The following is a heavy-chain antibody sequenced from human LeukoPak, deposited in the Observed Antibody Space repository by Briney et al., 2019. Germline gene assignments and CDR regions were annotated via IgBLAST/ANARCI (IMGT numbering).Heavy chain of an antibody. CDR2: ISPSGGIT. J-gene: IGHJ6*03. V-gene: IGHV3-23*01. CDR3: AKDGAPYYYDSSGYYPYYYYYMDV. Sequence: GGSLRLSCGASGFTFSSHGMNWVRQAPGKGLEWVSGISPSGGITYYTDSVKGRFTISRDNSKNTLYLQMNSLRAEDAAVYYCAKDGAPYYYDSSGYYPYYYYYMDVWGKGTTVTISS. D-gene: IGHD3-22*01. CDR1: GFTFSSHG.